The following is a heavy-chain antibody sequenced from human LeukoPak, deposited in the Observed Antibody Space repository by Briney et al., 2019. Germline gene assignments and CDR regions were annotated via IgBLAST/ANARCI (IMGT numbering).Heavy chain of an antibody. CDR1: GFTFSSYW. D-gene: IGHD2-21*02. V-gene: IGHV3-7*01. Sequence: GGSLRLSCAASGFTFSSYWMNWARQAPGKGLEWVASINHNGNVNYYVDSVKGRFTISRDNAQNSMYLQMNSLRVEDTAVYYCATWGDTTAEYFQRWGQGTLVTVSS. J-gene: IGHJ1*01. CDR3: ATWGDTTAEYFQR. CDR2: INHNGNVN.